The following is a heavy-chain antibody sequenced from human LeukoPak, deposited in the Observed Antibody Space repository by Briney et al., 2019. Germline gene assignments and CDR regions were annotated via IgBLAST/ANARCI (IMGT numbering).Heavy chain of an antibody. CDR2: ISAYNGNT. Sequence: GASVNVSCKASGYTFTSYGISWVRQAPGQGLEWMGWISAYNGNTNYAQKLQGRVTMTTDTSTSTAYMELRSLRSDDTAVYYCARVPPTVVTPRSDYWGQGTLVTVSS. CDR3: ARVPPTVVTPRSDY. V-gene: IGHV1-18*01. CDR1: GYTFTSYG. J-gene: IGHJ4*02. D-gene: IGHD4-23*01.